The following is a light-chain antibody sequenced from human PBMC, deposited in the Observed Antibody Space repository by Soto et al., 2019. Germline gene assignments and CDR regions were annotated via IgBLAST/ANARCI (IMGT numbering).Light chain of an antibody. CDR2: RNN. Sequence: QSVLTQPPSASGTPGQRVTISCSGGSSNLGSNAVTWYRQLPGTAPKLLIYRNNQRPSGVPARFSGSKSGTSASLAIRGLQSEDEADYYCAAWDDSLNGLYVFGTGTKLTVL. V-gene: IGLV1-44*01. CDR3: AAWDDSLNGLYV. CDR1: SSNLGSNA. J-gene: IGLJ1*01.